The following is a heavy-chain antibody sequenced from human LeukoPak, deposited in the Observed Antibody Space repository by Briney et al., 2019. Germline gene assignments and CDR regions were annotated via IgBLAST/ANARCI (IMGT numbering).Heavy chain of an antibody. J-gene: IGHJ4*02. V-gene: IGHV1-2*02. CDR2: INPNSGGT. Sequence: GSVKVSCKASGYTFTGYYMHWVRQAPGQGLEWMGWINPNSGGTNYAQKFQGRVTMTRDTSISTAYMGLSRLRSDDTAVYYCARDTVVGSYDYWDQGTLVTVSS. CDR1: GYTFTGYY. CDR3: ARDTVVGSYDY. D-gene: IGHD1-26*01.